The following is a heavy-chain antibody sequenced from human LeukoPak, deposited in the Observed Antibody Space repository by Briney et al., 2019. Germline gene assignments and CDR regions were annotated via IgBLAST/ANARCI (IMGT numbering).Heavy chain of an antibody. Sequence: PSEALSLTCTVSGGSISRYYWSWIRQPPGKGMEWIGYIYYSGSTNYNSSLKSRVTISVDTSKNQFSLKLSSVTAADTVVYYCARGREWEPKVFDYWGQGTLVTVSS. CDR2: IYYSGST. CDR3: ARGREWEPKVFDY. D-gene: IGHD1-26*01. CDR1: GGSISRYY. V-gene: IGHV4-59*01. J-gene: IGHJ4*02.